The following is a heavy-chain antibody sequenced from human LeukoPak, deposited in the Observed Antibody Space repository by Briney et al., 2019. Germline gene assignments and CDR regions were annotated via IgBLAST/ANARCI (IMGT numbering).Heavy chain of an antibody. CDR2: IYYSGST. V-gene: IGHV4-39*07. CDR1: GGSISGSSYY. Sequence: SETLSLTCTVSGGSISGSSYYWAWIRQPPGTGLEYIGAIYYSGSTNYNPSLKSRVTISVDTSKNQFSLKLSSVTAADTAVYYCARGGAPTVTTPDYWGQGTLVTVSS. D-gene: IGHD4-17*01. J-gene: IGHJ4*02. CDR3: ARGGAPTVTTPDY.